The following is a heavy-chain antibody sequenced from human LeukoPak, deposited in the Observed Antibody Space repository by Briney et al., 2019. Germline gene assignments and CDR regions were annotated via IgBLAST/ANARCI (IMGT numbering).Heavy chain of an antibody. CDR2: IYHSGST. CDR3: ARDGGVYDSSADY. D-gene: IGHD3-22*01. CDR1: GYSISSGYY. V-gene: IGHV4-38-2*02. Sequence: PSETLSLTCTVSGYSISSGYYWGWIRQPLGKGLEWIGSIYHSGSTYYNPSLKSRVTISVDTSKNQFSLKLSSVTAADTAVYYCARDGGVYDSSADYWGQGTLVTVSS. J-gene: IGHJ4*02.